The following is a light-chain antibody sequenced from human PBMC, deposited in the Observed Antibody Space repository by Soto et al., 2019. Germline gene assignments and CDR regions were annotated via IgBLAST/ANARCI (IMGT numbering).Light chain of an antibody. CDR2: KAS. J-gene: IGKJ1*01. Sequence: DIQMSQSPSSPSVSVGDRVTITCRASQSISSWLAWYQQKPGKAPKLLIYKASTLKSGVPSRFSGSGSGTEFTLTISSLQPDDFATYYCQNYNSYSEEFGQGTKVDIK. V-gene: IGKV1-5*03. CDR1: QSISSW. CDR3: QNYNSYSEE.